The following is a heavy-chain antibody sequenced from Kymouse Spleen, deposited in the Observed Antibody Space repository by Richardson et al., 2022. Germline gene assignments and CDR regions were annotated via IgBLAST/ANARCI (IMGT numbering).Heavy chain of an antibody. J-gene: IGHJ6*02. Sequence: EVQLVESGGGLVQPGRSLRLSCAASGFTFDDYAMHWVRQAPGKGLEWVSGISWNSGSIGYADSVKGRFTISRDNAKNSLYLQMNSLRAEDTALYYCAKAQDTAMVHYGMDVWGQGTTVTVSS. CDR3: AKAQDTAMVHYGMDV. D-gene: IGHD5-18,IGHD5-18*01. CDR2: ISWNSGSI. CDR1: GFTFDDYA. V-gene: IGHV3-9*01.